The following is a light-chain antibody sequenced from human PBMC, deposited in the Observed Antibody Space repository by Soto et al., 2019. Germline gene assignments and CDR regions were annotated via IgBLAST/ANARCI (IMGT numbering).Light chain of an antibody. Sequence: HAVVTQEPSLTVSPGGTVTLTCGSSTGTLTSGHFPYWFQQKPGQAPRPLIFDTRNKHSWTPARFSGSLLGGKAALTLSGAQPEDEADYYCLLYYSGLRVFGGGTKLTVL. J-gene: IGLJ3*02. CDR3: LLYYSGLRV. V-gene: IGLV7-46*01. CDR1: TGTLTSGHF. CDR2: DTR.